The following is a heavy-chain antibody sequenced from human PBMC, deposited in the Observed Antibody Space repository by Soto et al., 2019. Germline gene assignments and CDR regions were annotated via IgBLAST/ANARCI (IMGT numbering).Heavy chain of an antibody. V-gene: IGHV3-30*03. CDR1: GFTFSSYG. Sequence: QVQLVESGGGVVQPGRSLTLSCAASGFTFSSYGMHWVRQAPGNGLEWVAVISYAGSNKDYADSVKGRFTISRDNSKNTLYLQMNSLRAEDTAVYYCASRSGIAVTGAEYFDLWGRGTLVTVSS. D-gene: IGHD6-19*01. J-gene: IGHJ2*01. CDR3: ASRSGIAVTGAEYFDL. CDR2: ISYAGSNK.